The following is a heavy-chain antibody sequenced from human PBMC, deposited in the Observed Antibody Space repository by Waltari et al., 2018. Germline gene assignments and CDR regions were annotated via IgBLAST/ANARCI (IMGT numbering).Heavy chain of an antibody. CDR2: ISYDGSNK. CDR3: AKEYSNYGDYEGPKYFQH. V-gene: IGHV3-30*18. J-gene: IGHJ1*01. CDR1: GSTFSSYG. Sequence: QVQLVESGGGVVQPGRALRLSCAASGSTFSSYGMHGVRQAPGKGLEWVAVISYDGSNKYYADSVKGRFTISRDNSKNTLYLQMNSLRAEDTAVYYCAKEYSNYGDYEGPKYFQHWGQGTLVTVSS. D-gene: IGHD4-17*01.